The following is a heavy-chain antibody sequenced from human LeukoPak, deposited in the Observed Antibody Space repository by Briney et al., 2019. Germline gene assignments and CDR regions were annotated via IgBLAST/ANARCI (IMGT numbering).Heavy chain of an antibody. CDR3: AKRRKSAVTPQRYYYYYGMDV. Sequence: GGSLRLSCAASGFTFSSYSMNWVRQAPGKGLEWVSSISSSSSYIYYADSVKGRFTLSRDNAKNSLYLQMNSLRAEDTAVYYCAKRRKSAVTPQRYYYYYGMDVWGQGTTVTVSS. CDR2: ISSSSSYI. J-gene: IGHJ6*02. D-gene: IGHD5-24*01. CDR1: GFTFSSYS. V-gene: IGHV3-21*04.